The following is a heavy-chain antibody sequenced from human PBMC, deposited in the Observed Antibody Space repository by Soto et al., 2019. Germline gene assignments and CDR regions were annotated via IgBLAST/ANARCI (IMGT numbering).Heavy chain of an antibody. V-gene: IGHV3-30*18. D-gene: IGHD6-13*01. CDR1: GFTFSSYG. Sequence: QVQLVESGGGVVQPGRSLRLSCAASGFTFSSYGMHWVRQAPGKGLEWVAVISYDGSNKYYADSVKGRFTISRDNSKNTMNLPMNSLRAEDTAVYYCAKSIAAAGTDYWGQGTLVTVSS. CDR2: ISYDGSNK. J-gene: IGHJ4*02. CDR3: AKSIAAAGTDY.